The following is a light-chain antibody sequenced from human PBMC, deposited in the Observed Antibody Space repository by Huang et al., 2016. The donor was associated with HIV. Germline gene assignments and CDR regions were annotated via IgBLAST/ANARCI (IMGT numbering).Light chain of an antibody. CDR3: QQHAGVPLT. Sequence: EIVLTQSPGTLSLSPGERATLSCRASQSVTNNYLAWYQQKPGQAPRLLIYGASNRATGIPERFSGSGSGTDFTLTINRLEPEDFAVYCCQQHAGVPLTFGGGTKVEIK. J-gene: IGKJ4*01. V-gene: IGKV3-20*01. CDR1: QSVTNNY. CDR2: GAS.